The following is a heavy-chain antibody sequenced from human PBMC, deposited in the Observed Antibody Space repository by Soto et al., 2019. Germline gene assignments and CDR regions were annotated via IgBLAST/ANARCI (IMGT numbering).Heavy chain of an antibody. CDR3: ARIAAAGGAY. D-gene: IGHD6-13*01. V-gene: IGHV1-69*02. Sequence: QVQLVQSGAEVKKPGSSVKVSCKASGGTFSSYTISWVRQAPGQGLEWMGRIIPVLGIANYAQKCQSRVTITADKTTSTAYMELSSRRSQDAAVYYCARIAAAGGAYWGQGSLVTVSS. CDR2: IIPVLGIA. CDR1: GGTFSSYT. J-gene: IGHJ4*02.